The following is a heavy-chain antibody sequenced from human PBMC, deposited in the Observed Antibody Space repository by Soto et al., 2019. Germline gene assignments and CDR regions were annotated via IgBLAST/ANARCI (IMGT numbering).Heavy chain of an antibody. CDR1: GGTFSSYT. J-gene: IGHJ5*02. V-gene: IGHV1-69*08. Sequence: QVQLVQSGAEVKKPGSSVKVSCKASGGTFSSYTISWVRQAPGQGLEWMGRIIPILGIANYAQKFQGRVTITADKSTSTADMELSSLRSEDTAVYYCARDVCSGGSCYSDWFDPWGQGTLVTVSS. CDR3: ARDVCSGGSCYSDWFDP. CDR2: IIPILGIA. D-gene: IGHD2-15*01.